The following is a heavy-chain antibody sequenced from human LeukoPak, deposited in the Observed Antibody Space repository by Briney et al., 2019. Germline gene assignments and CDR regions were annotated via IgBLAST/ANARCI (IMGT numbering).Heavy chain of an antibody. Sequence: ASVKVSCRASGYTFTDYYMHWVRQAPGQGLEWMGWLNPNTLVTNYAQHFQGRVSMTWDTSISTGYMDLHSLTSDDTAVYYCARKDGGRDGMDVWDQGTTVTVSS. CDR3: ARKDGGRDGMDV. CDR2: LNPNTLVT. V-gene: IGHV1-2*02. J-gene: IGHJ6*02. CDR1: GYTFTDYY. D-gene: IGHD4-23*01.